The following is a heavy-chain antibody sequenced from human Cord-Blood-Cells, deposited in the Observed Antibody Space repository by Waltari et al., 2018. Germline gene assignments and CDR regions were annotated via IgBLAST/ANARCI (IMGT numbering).Heavy chain of an antibody. D-gene: IGHD7-27*01. Sequence: QVQLVQSGAEVKKPVASVKVSCKASGYTFTGYYMHWVRQAPGQGLEWTGWLNPDSAGTNYAQKLQGRVTMTRDTSISTAYMGLSRLRSDDTAVYYCARRGTGSPVNFDYWGQGTLVTVSS. CDR2: LNPDSAGT. V-gene: IGHV1-2*02. CDR1: GYTFTGYY. J-gene: IGHJ4*02. CDR3: ARRGTGSPVNFDY.